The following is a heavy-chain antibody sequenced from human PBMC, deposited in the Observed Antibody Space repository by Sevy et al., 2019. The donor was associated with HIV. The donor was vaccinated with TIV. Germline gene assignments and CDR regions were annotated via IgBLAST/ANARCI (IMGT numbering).Heavy chain of an antibody. J-gene: IGHJ6*03. CDR3: ARGPGGGATTPYYYYYYMDV. V-gene: IGHV1-18*01. CDR1: GYTFTSYG. D-gene: IGHD1-26*01. Sequence: GASVKVSCKASGYTFTSYGISWVRQAPGQGLEWMGWISAYNGNTNYAQKLQGRVTMTTDTSTSTAYMELRSLRSDDTAVYYCARGPGGGATTPYYYYYYMDVWGKGTTVTVSS. CDR2: ISAYNGNT.